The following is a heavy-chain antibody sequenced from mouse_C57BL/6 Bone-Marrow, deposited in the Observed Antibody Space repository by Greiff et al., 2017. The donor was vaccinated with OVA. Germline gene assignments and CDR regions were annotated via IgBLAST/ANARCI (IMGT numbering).Heavy chain of an antibody. CDR1: GYTFTSYW. D-gene: IGHD3-2*02. Sequence: VQLQQPGAELVMPGASVKLSCKASGYTFTSYWMHWVKQRPGQGLEWIGEIDPSDSYTNYNKKFKGKSTLTVDKSSSTAYMQLSSLTSEDSAVDYCAIDSSGFWFAYWGQGTLVTVSA. CDR3: AIDSSGFWFAY. CDR2: IDPSDSYT. V-gene: IGHV1-69*01. J-gene: IGHJ3*01.